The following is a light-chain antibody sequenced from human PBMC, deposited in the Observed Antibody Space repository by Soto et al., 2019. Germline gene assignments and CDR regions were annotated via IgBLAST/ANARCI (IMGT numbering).Light chain of an antibody. J-gene: IGLJ1*01. V-gene: IGLV2-11*01. CDR3: CSHAGSSVV. Sequence: QSALTQPRSVSGSPGQSVTISCTGTSSDVGAYNHVSWYQQHPGKAPKLMSYDVSKRPSGVPDRFSGSKSGNTASLTISGLQSEDEADYYCCSHAGSSVVFGTGTKLPVL. CDR1: SSDVGAYNH. CDR2: DVS.